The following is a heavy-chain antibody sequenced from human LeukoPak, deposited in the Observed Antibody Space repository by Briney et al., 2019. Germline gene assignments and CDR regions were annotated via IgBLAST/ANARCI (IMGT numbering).Heavy chain of an antibody. D-gene: IGHD4-23*01. J-gene: IGHJ4*02. V-gene: IGHV3-30-3*01. CDR2: ISYDGSNK. CDR1: GFTFSSYA. Sequence: GRSLRLCCAASGFTFSSYAMHWGRQAPGKGLEWVAVISYDGSNKYYADSVKGRFTISRDNSKNTLYLQMNSLRAEDTAVYYCAREDYGGNWFDYWGQGTLVTVSS. CDR3: AREDYGGNWFDY.